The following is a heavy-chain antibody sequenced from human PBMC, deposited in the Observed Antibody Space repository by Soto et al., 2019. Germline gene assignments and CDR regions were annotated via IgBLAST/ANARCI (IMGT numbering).Heavy chain of an antibody. J-gene: IGHJ5*02. CDR2: ISSGGST. CDR1: GFTVSSNY. CDR3: VKDRSRSIAARDRNWFDP. D-gene: IGHD6-6*01. V-gene: IGHV3-66*01. Sequence: GGSLRLSCAASGFTVSSNYMSWVRQAPGKGKELVSVISSGGSTYYADSVKGRFTISRDNSKNTLYLQMSSLRAEDTAVYYCVKDRSRSIAARDRNWFDPWGQGTLVTVSS.